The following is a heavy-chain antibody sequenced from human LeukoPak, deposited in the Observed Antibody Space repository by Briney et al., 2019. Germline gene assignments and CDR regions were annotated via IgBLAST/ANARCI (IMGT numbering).Heavy chain of an antibody. CDR3: ARDRYGQRIFDY. J-gene: IGHJ4*02. CDR2: IYYSGST. V-gene: IGHV4-30-4*01. CDR1: GGSISSGDYY. D-gene: IGHD3-16*02. Sequence: SQTLSLTCTVSGGSISSGDYYWSWIRQPPGTGLEWIGYIYYSGSTYYNPSLKSRVTISVDTSKNQFSLKLSSVTAADTAVYYCARDRYGQRIFDYWGQGTLATVSS.